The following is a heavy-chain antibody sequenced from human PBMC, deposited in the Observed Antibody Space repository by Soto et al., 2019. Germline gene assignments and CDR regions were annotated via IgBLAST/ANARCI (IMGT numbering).Heavy chain of an antibody. J-gene: IGHJ3*02. Sequence: ASVKVSCKASGGTFSSYAISWVRQAPGQGLEWMGGIIPIFGTANYAQKFQGRVTITADESTSTAYMELSSLRSEDTAVYYCARVSYCIGTSCQLGAFDIWGQGTMVTVSS. CDR2: IIPIFGTA. CDR3: ARVSYCIGTSCQLGAFDI. D-gene: IGHD2-15*01. V-gene: IGHV1-69*13. CDR1: GGTFSSYA.